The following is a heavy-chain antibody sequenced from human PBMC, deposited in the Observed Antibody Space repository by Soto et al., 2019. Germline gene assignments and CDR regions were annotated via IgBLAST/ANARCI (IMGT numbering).Heavy chain of an antibody. D-gene: IGHD3-22*01. CDR1: GGTFSSYA. Sequence: QVQLVQSGAEVKKPGSSVKVSCKASGGTFSSYAISWVRQAPGQGLEWMGGIIPIFGTANYERKFQGRVTITADESTSTAYMELSSLRSEETAVYYCARVRTVVTAPLGWFDPWGQGTLVNVSS. V-gene: IGHV1-69*01. CDR3: ARVRTVVTAPLGWFDP. J-gene: IGHJ5*02. CDR2: IIPIFGTA.